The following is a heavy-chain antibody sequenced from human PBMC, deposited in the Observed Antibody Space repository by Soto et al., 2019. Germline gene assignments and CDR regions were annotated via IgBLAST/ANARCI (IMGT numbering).Heavy chain of an antibody. Sequence: GGSLRLSCAASGFTFSDYAMNWVRQSPGKGLEWVSSISSSGTYIYYADSLKGRFTISRDNAKNSVDLQMNSLRADDTAVYYCARVRVYYSSSQAAYYLDYWGQGVLVTVSS. V-gene: IGHV3-21*01. D-gene: IGHD6-13*01. CDR1: GFTFSDYA. CDR2: ISSSGTYI. J-gene: IGHJ4*02. CDR3: ARVRVYYSSSQAAYYLDY.